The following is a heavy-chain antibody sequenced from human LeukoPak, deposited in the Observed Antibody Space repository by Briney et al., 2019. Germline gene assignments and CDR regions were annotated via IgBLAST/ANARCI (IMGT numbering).Heavy chain of an antibody. D-gene: IGHD3-10*01. CDR1: GYTFTGYY. V-gene: IGHV1-2*02. Sequence: ASVKVSCKASGYTFTGYYMHWVRQAPGQGLEWMGWINPNSGGTNYAQKFQGRVTMTRDTSISTAYMELSRLGSDDTAVYYCARDISGSGSPPMYWFDPWGQGTLVTVSS. CDR2: INPNSGGT. CDR3: ARDISGSGSPPMYWFDP. J-gene: IGHJ5*02.